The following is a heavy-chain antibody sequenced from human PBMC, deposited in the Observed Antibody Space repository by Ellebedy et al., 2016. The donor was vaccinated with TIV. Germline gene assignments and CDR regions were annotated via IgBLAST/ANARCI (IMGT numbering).Heavy chain of an antibody. D-gene: IGHD3-3*02. CDR3: ARHRSIYGPRFPFDS. Sequence: SETLSLTCTVSGGSISSSSYYWGWIRQPPGKGLEWIGSIYYSGSTYYNPSLKSRVTISVDTSKNQFSLRLTSVTAADTAVYYCARHRSIYGPRFPFDSWGQGILVIVSS. CDR2: IYYSGST. J-gene: IGHJ4*02. CDR1: GGSISSSSYY. V-gene: IGHV4-39*01.